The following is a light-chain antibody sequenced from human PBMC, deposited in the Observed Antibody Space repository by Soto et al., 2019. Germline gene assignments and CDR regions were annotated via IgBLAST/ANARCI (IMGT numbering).Light chain of an antibody. Sequence: EIVLTQSPGTLSLSPGDRATLSCRASQSVSSSYLAWYQQQPGQASRLLIYGASSRATGIPDRFSGSGSGTDFTLTISRLEPEDFAVYYCQQYGSSPWTFGQGTKVDIK. V-gene: IGKV3-20*01. CDR3: QQYGSSPWT. CDR2: GAS. J-gene: IGKJ1*01. CDR1: QSVSSSY.